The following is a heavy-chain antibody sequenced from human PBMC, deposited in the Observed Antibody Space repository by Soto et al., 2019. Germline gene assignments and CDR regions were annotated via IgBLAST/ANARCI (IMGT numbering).Heavy chain of an antibody. V-gene: IGHV1-18*04. CDR2: IRAYNGNT. J-gene: IGHJ2*01. Sequence: VSVKVPLNAFGGTFTSDVISWVRQAPGRVLDCIGWIRAYNGNTNYAQNLQGRVTMTTDTSTSTVYMELRRPRSDDTAVYYCARSYGDSGYTSHAIDVRGR. CDR1: GGTFTSDV. D-gene: IGHD4-17*01. CDR3: ARSYGDSGYTSHAIDV.